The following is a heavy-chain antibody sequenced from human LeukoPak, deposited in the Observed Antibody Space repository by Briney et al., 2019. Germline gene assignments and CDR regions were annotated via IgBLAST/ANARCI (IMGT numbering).Heavy chain of an antibody. V-gene: IGHV3-9*01. J-gene: IGHJ4*02. D-gene: IGHD6-19*01. CDR1: GFTFDDYA. CDR3: AKDSIAVAGSPWVD. CDR2: ISWNSGSI. Sequence: GGSLRLSCAASGFTFDDYAMHWVRQAPGKGLEWVSGISWNSGSIGYADSVKGRFTISRDNAKNSLYLQMNSLRAEDTALYYCAKDSIAVAGSPWVDWGQGTLVTVSS.